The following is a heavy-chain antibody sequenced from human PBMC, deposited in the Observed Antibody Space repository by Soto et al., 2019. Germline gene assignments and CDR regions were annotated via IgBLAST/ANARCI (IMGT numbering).Heavy chain of an antibody. CDR2: INHSGST. Sequence: KTSETLSLTCGVYGGSFSGYYWSWIRQPPGKGLEWIGEINHSGSTDYNPSLTSRVTISIDTSKNRFSLKLTSVTAADTAVYFCARSPRWSGLANWFDPWGQGTLVTVSS. D-gene: IGHD2-15*01. J-gene: IGHJ5*02. V-gene: IGHV4-34*01. CDR3: ARSPRWSGLANWFDP. CDR1: GGSFSGYY.